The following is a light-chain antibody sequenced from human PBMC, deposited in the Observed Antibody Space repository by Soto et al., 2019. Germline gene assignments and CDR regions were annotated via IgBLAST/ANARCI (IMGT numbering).Light chain of an antibody. CDR1: QSISNY. J-gene: IGKJ1*01. CDR3: QQSYSSSWT. Sequence: DIQMTQSPSSLSASVGDRVTITCRASQSISNYLTWYQQKQGKAPKLLIYAASSLQSGVPSRFSGSGSGTDFTLTISSLQPEDFATYYCQQSYSSSWTFGQGAKVEIK. V-gene: IGKV1-39*01. CDR2: AAS.